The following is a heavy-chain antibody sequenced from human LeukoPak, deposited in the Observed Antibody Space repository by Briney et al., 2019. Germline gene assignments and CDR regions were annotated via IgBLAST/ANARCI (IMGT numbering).Heavy chain of an antibody. CDR3: ARVSQQQGFDP. V-gene: IGHV4-39*07. CDR1: GGSISSGSYY. CDR2: IYYSGST. J-gene: IGHJ5*02. Sequence: PSETLSLTCTVSGGSISSGSYYWGWIRQPPGKGLEWIGSIYYSGSTYYNPSLKSRVTISVDTSKNQFSLKLSSVTAADTAVYYCARVSQQQGFDPWGQGTLVTVSS. D-gene: IGHD6-13*01.